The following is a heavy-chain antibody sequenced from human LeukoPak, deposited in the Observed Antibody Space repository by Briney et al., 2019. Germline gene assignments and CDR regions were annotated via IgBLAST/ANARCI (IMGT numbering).Heavy chain of an antibody. CDR2: ISSSSSYI. D-gene: IGHD6-19*01. Sequence: PAGSLRLSCAASVFTFSSYSMNWVRQAPGKGLEWVSSISSSSSYIYYADSVKGRFTISRDNAKNSLYLQMNSLRAEDTAVYYCARDSSGWYFSDLHDAFDIWGEGTMVTVSS. J-gene: IGHJ3*02. V-gene: IGHV3-21*01. CDR1: VFTFSSYS. CDR3: ARDSSGWYFSDLHDAFDI.